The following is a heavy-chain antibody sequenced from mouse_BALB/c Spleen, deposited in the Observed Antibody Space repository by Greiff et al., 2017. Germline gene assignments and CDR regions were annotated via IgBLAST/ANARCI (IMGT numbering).Heavy chain of an antibody. CDR3: ARGYQGFAY. CDR2: ISSGGST. CDR1: GFTFSSYA. D-gene: IGHD5-1*01. J-gene: IGHJ3*01. V-gene: IGHV5-6-5*01. Sequence: VESGGGLVKPGGSLKLSCAASGFTFSSYAMSWVRQTPEKRLEWVASISSGGSTYYPDSVKGRFTISRDNARNILYLQMSSLRSEDTAMYYCARGYQGFAYWGQGTLVTVSA.